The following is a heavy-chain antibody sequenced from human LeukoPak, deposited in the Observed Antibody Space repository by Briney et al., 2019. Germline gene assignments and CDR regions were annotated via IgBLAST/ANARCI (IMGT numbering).Heavy chain of an antibody. CDR2: ISSSSTI. CDR1: GFTFSSYS. Sequence: GGSLRLSCAASGFTFSSYSMNWVRQAPGKGLEWVSYISSSSTIYYADSVKGRFTISRDNAKNSLYLQMNSLRDEDTAVYYCARVLWFGEFIGGWGQGTLVTVSS. D-gene: IGHD3-10*01. J-gene: IGHJ4*02. CDR3: ARVLWFGEFIGG. V-gene: IGHV3-48*02.